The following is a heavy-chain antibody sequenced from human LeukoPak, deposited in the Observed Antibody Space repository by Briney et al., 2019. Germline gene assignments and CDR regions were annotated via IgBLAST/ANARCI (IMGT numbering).Heavy chain of an antibody. CDR3: ARSIAARPPGAFDY. CDR1: GGSISSSSYY. Sequence: PSETLSLTCTVSGGSISSSSYYWGWIRQPPGKGLEWIGSIYYSGSTYYNPSLKSRVTISVDTSKNQFSLKLSSVTAADTAVYYCARSIAARPPGAFDYWGQGTLVTVSS. J-gene: IGHJ4*02. D-gene: IGHD6-6*01. CDR2: IYYSGST. V-gene: IGHV4-39*01.